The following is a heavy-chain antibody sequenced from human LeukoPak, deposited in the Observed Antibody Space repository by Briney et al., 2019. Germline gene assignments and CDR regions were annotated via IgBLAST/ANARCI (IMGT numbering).Heavy chain of an antibody. CDR1: GGSISSSSYY. CDR3: ARLPTTVADAFDI. Sequence: SETLSLTCTVSGGSISSSSYYWGWIRQPPGKGLEWIGSIYYSGSTYYNPSLKSRVTISVDTSKNQFSLKLSSVTAADTAVYYCARLPTTVADAFDIWGQGTMVTVSS. D-gene: IGHD4-11*01. CDR2: IYYSGST. V-gene: IGHV4-39*01. J-gene: IGHJ3*02.